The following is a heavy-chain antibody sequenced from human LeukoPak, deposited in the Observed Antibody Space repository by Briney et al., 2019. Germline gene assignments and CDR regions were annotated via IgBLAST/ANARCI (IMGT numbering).Heavy chain of an antibody. CDR1: GGSISSYY. CDR3: ARLQRVGNSGYYFDY. D-gene: IGHD3-22*01. J-gene: IGHJ4*02. CDR2: IYYSGST. Sequence: SETLSLTCTVSGGSISSYYWSWIRQPPGKGLEWIGYIYYSGSTNYNPSLKSRLTISVDTSKNQFSLKLSSVTAADTAVYYCARLQRVGNSGYYFDYWGQGTLVTVSS. V-gene: IGHV4-59*08.